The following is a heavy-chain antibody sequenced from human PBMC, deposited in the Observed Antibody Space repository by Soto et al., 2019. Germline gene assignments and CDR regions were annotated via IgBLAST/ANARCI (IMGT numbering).Heavy chain of an antibody. CDR3: ARDRRTIFGVVMDY. Sequence: GGSLRLSCAASGFTFSDYYMSWIRQAPGKGLEWVSYISSSSSYTNYADSVKGRFTISRDNAKNSLYLQMNSLRAEDTAVYYCARDRRTIFGVVMDYWGQGTLVTDSS. V-gene: IGHV3-11*06. CDR1: GFTFSDYY. J-gene: IGHJ4*02. CDR2: ISSSSSYT. D-gene: IGHD3-3*01.